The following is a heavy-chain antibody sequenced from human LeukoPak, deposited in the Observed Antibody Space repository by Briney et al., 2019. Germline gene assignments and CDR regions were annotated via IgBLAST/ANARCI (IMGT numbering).Heavy chain of an antibody. CDR3: ASQYYDSSGYFQNDAFDV. D-gene: IGHD3-22*01. J-gene: IGHJ3*01. CDR2: FYPLDSDT. CDR1: GYGFTNYW. Sequence: PGESLKISCKGSGYGFTNYWIGWVRQMPGKGLEWMGIFYPLDSDTRYSPSFQGQVTISADKSTSTAYLQWSSLKASDTAMYYCASQYYDSSGYFQNDAFDVWGQGTMVTVSS. V-gene: IGHV5-51*01.